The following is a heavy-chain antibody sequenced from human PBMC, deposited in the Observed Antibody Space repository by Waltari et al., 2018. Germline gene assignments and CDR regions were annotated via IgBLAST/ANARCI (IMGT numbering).Heavy chain of an antibody. D-gene: IGHD3-16*02. J-gene: IGHJ4*02. CDR1: GFTFDDYA. CDR2: ISWNIGSI. V-gene: IGHV3-9*01. CDR3: AKANADYVWGSYPGY. Sequence: EVQLVESGGGLVQPGRSLRLSCAASGFTFDDYAMHWVRQAPGKGLEWVSGISWNIGSIGYADSVKGRFTISRDNAKNSLYLQMNSLRAEDTALYYCAKANADYVWGSYPGYWGQGTLVTVSS.